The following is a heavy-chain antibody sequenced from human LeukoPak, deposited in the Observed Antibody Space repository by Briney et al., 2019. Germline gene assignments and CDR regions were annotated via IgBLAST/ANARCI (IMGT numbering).Heavy chain of an antibody. J-gene: IGHJ4*02. CDR1: GFTFSNYW. V-gene: IGHV3-74*01. CDR2: LNADGNSI. Sequence: GGSLRLSCAASGFTFSNYWMHWVRQAPGKGLVWVSRLNADGNSITYADSVRGRFTISRDNAKNTVHLQMNSLRVEDTAIYYCANPPTVTSFHYWGQGTLVTVSS. CDR3: ANPPTVTSFHY. D-gene: IGHD4-11*01.